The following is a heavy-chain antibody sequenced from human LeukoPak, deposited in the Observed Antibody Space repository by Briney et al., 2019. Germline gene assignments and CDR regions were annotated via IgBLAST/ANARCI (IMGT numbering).Heavy chain of an antibody. J-gene: IGHJ4*02. CDR2: INSDGSST. Sequence: GGSLRLSCTASGFTFSSYWMHWVRQAPGKGLVWVSRINSDGSSTSYADCVKGRFTISRDNAKNTLYLQMNSLRAEDTAVYYCARVVDILTGYPSPPFDYWGQGTLVTVSS. V-gene: IGHV3-74*01. D-gene: IGHD3-9*01. CDR1: GFTFSSYW. CDR3: ARVVDILTGYPSPPFDY.